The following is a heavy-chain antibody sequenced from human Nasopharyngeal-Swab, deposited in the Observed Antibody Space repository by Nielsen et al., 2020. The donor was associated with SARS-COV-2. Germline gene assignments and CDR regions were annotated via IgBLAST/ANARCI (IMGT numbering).Heavy chain of an antibody. V-gene: IGHV1-46*02. CDR2: ITPSGGAT. D-gene: IGHD6-13*01. CDR3: AREPGGIVAPGRHFDP. Sequence: ASVKVSCKASGFTFNQYYMHWVRHAPGQGLEWMGVITPSGGATNYARKFQGRVTMTRDPSTSTVYLDLSSLKSEDTAVYFCAREPGGIVAPGRHFDPWGQGTLVTVSS. CDR1: GFTFNQYY. J-gene: IGHJ5*02.